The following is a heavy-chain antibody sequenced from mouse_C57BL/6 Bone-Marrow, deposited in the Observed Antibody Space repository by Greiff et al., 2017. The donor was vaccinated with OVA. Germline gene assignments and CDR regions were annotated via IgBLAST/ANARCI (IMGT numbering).Heavy chain of an antibody. Sequence: EVQLQQSGAELVRPGASVKLSCTASGFNIKDDYMHWVKQRPEQGLEWIGWIDPENGDTEYASKFQGKATITADTSSHTAYLQLSSLTSEDTAVYYCTTEYFDVWGTGTTVTVSS. CDR2: IDPENGDT. CDR3: TTEYFDV. J-gene: IGHJ1*03. CDR1: GFNIKDDY. V-gene: IGHV14-4*01.